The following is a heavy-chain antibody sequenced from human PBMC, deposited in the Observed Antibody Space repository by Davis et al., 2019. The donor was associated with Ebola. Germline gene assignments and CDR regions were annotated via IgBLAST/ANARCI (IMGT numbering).Heavy chain of an antibody. Sequence: SETLSLTCTVSGDSISSGSYYWSWIRQPAGKGLEWIGHIYTSGSTKYNPSLESRVTISVDPSKNQFSLRLFSVTAADTAVYYCARETGVNWGYALDIWGQGTMVTVSS. CDR3: ARETGVNWGYALDI. J-gene: IGHJ3*02. CDR2: IYTSGST. D-gene: IGHD3-16*01. CDR1: GDSISSGSYY. V-gene: IGHV4-61*09.